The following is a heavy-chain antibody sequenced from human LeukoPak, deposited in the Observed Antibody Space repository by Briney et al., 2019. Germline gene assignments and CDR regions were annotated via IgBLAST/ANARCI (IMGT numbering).Heavy chain of an antibody. V-gene: IGHV3-23*01. Sequence: GGSLRLSCAASGFTFSSFGMTWVRQAPGNRLEWVSIIGGSGVNTYYADSVKGRSTISRDNSKNTLYLQMNSLRAEDTAVYYCAKRAAFGHGSGSETYFPDAFDIWGQGTMVTVSS. CDR3: AKRAAFGHGSGSETYFPDAFDI. CDR2: IGGSGVNT. D-gene: IGHD3-10*01. CDR1: GFTFSSFG. J-gene: IGHJ3*02.